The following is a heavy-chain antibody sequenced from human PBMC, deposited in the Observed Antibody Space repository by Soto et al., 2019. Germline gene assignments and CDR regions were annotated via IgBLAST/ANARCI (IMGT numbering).Heavy chain of an antibody. D-gene: IGHD5-12*01. CDR1: GGSISSYY. V-gene: IGHV4-59*01. CDR2: IYYSGST. J-gene: IGHJ4*02. CDR3: ARAYSGYDAFPFDY. Sequence: SETLSLTCTVSGGSISSYYWSWIRQPPGKGLEWIGYIYYSGSTNYNPSLKSRVTISVDTSKNQFSLKLSSVTAADTAVYYCARAYSGYDAFPFDYWGQGTLVTVSS.